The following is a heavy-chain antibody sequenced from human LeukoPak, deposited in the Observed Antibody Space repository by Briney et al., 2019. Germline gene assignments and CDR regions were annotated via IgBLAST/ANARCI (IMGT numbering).Heavy chain of an antibody. CDR1: GYSISSGYY. V-gene: IGHV4-38-2*01. D-gene: IGHD3-22*01. CDR3: ARAEYDSSVYYRGYYFDY. J-gene: IGHJ4*02. Sequence: PSXTLPLTCAVSGYSISSGYYWGWIRQPPGKGLEWIGRIYTSGSNNYNASLKSRITMSVETSKNQFSLKLSSVTAADTAVYYCARAEYDSSVYYRGYYFDYWGQGTLVTVSS. CDR2: IYTSGSN.